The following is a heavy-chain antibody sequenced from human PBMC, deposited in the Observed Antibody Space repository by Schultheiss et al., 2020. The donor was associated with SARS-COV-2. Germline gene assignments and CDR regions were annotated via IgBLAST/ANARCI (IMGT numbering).Heavy chain of an antibody. CDR2: IYYSGST. V-gene: IGHV4-59*01. J-gene: IGHJ6*03. CDR3: ARVSYDTLTGYMDV. D-gene: IGHD3-3*01. CDR1: GGSISSYY. Sequence: SETLSLTCTVSGGSISSYYWSWIRQPAGKGLEWIGYIYYSGSTNYNPSLKSRVTISVDTSKNQFSLKLSPVTAADTAVYYCARVSYDTLTGYMDVWGKGTTVTVSS.